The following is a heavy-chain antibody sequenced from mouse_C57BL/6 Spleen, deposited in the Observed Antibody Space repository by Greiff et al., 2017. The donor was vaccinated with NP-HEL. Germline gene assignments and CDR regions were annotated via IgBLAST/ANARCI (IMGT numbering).Heavy chain of an antibody. V-gene: IGHV1-64*01. CDR3: ARPLYYSNNAMDY. CDR1: GYTFISYW. CDR2: IHPNSGST. J-gene: IGHJ4*01. D-gene: IGHD2-5*01. Sequence: VQLQQPGAELVKPGASVKLSCKASGYTFISYWMHWVKQRPGQGLEWIGMIHPNSGSTNYNEKFKSKATLTVDKSSSTAYMQLSSLTSEDSAVYYCARPLYYSNNAMDYWGQGTSVTVSS.